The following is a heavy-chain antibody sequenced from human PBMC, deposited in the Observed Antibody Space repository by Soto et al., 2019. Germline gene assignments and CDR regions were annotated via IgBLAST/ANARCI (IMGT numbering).Heavy chain of an antibody. CDR2: INAGNGNT. CDR3: ASSTVVETALDY. CDR1: GYTFTSYA. Sequence: AXVKVSCKASGYTFTSYAMHWVRQAPGQRLEWMGWINAGNGNTKYSQKFQGRVTITRDTSASTAYMGLSSLRSEDTAVYYCASSTVVETALDYWGQGTLVTVSS. J-gene: IGHJ4*02. V-gene: IGHV1-3*01. D-gene: IGHD2-21*02.